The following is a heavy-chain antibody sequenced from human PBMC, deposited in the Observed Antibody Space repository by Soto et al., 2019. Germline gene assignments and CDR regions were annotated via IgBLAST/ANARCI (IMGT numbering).Heavy chain of an antibody. Sequence: EVQLVESGGGLVQPGGSLRLSCAASGFTFSSYAMHWVRQAPGKGLEHVSAVSSNGGSTYYANSVKGRFTISRDNSKNSLYLQMGCRRAEDMAVYDWARGHEGYAFDIWGQGTMGTVSS. CDR3: ARGHEGYAFDI. V-gene: IGHV3-64*01. CDR2: VSSNGGST. CDR1: GFTFSSYA. J-gene: IGHJ3*02.